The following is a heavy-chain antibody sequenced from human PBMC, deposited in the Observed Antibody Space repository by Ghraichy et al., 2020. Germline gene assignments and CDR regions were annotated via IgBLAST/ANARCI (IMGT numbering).Heavy chain of an antibody. V-gene: IGHV3-21*01. CDR2: ISSSSSYI. Sequence: LSLTCAASGFTFSSYSMNWVRQAPGKGLEWVSSISSSSSYIYYADSVKGRFTISRDNAKNSLYLQMNSLRAEDTAVYYCARVGLRLGDSLDYWGQGTLVTVSS. CDR1: GFTFSSYS. CDR3: ARVGLRLGDSLDY. J-gene: IGHJ4*02. D-gene: IGHD3-16*01.